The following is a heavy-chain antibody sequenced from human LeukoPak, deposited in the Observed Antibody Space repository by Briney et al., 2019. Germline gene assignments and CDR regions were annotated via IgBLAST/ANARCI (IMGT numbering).Heavy chain of an antibody. CDR2: ITDDATT. D-gene: IGHD1-26*01. CDR3: VRDRVGPDY. J-gene: IGHJ4*02. CDR1: GFTFSTAW. Sequence: GGSLRLSCAASGFTFSTAWMHWVRQAPGTGLVWVSRITDDATTTYADSVRGRFTISRDNAKNILYLQMNSLRVEDTAVYYCVRDRVGPDYWGQGTLVTVSS. V-gene: IGHV3-74*03.